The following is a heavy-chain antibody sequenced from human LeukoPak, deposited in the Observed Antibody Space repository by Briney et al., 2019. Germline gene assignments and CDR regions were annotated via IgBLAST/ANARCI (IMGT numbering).Heavy chain of an antibody. D-gene: IGHD2-21*02. Sequence: ASVKVSCKASGYTFTGYYMHWVRQAPGQGLEWMGWINPNSGGTNYAQKFRGRVTMTRDTSISTAYMELSRLRSDDTAVYYCARVGLCGGDCYYFDYWGQGTLVTVSS. CDR2: INPNSGGT. V-gene: IGHV1-2*02. CDR3: ARVGLCGGDCYYFDY. CDR1: GYTFTGYY. J-gene: IGHJ4*02.